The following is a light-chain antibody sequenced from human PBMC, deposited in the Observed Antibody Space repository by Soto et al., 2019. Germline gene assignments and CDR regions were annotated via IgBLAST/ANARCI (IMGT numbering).Light chain of an antibody. CDR2: GAS. Sequence: EIVLTQSPGTLSLSPGERATLSCRASQSVSSNYLAWYQQKPGQAPRLLIYGASSRATGLPDRFSGSGSETDFSLTISRLEPEDFAVYYCHQYGNWPFTFGPGTKVDIK. CDR1: QSVSSNY. J-gene: IGKJ3*01. V-gene: IGKV3-20*01. CDR3: HQYGNWPFT.